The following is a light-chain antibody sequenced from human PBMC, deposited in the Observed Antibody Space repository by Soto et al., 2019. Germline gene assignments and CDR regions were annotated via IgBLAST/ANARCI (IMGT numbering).Light chain of an antibody. CDR3: QQSYNSLFT. V-gene: IGKV1-39*01. Sequence: DIQMTQSPSSMSAFAGDRVTITCRASQSISTYLNWYQRKPGKAPKLLIYAASSLQSRVQSMFSSSESGTEFTLSISSRQPEDITTYYCQQSYNSLFTFDAGNTVDIK. CDR1: QSISTY. J-gene: IGKJ3*01. CDR2: AAS.